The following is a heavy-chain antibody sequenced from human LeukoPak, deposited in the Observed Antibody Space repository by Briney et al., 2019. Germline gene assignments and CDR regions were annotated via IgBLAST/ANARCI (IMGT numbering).Heavy chain of an antibody. J-gene: IGHJ6*03. CDR3: ARVQGLHPAGYYYYMDV. Sequence: ASVKVSCKASGYAFTSYDINWVRQATGQGLEWMGWMNPNSGNTGYAQKFQGRVTMTRNTSISTAYMELSSLRSEDTAVYYCARVQGLHPAGYYYYMDVWGKGTTVTISS. CDR1: GYAFTSYD. D-gene: IGHD1-14*01. V-gene: IGHV1-8*01. CDR2: MNPNSGNT.